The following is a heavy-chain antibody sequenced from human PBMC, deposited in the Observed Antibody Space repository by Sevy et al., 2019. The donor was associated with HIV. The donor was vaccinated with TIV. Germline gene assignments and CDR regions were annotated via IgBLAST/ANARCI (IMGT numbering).Heavy chain of an antibody. Sequence: GGSLRLSCAASGFTFSSYAMSWVRQAPGKGLEWVSAISGSGGSTYYADSVKGRFTISRDNSKNTLYLQMNSLRAEDTAVYYCAKDFEKMMTIGGVIVNYFDYWGQGTLVTVSS. CDR3: AKDFEKMMTIGGVIVNYFDY. D-gene: IGHD3-16*02. CDR1: GFTFSSYA. V-gene: IGHV3-23*01. J-gene: IGHJ4*02. CDR2: ISGSGGST.